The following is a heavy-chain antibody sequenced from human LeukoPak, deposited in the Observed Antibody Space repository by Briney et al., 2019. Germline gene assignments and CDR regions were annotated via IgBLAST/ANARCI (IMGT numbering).Heavy chain of an antibody. J-gene: IGHJ4*02. CDR2: ISYDGSNK. Sequence: GRSLRLSCAASGFTFSSYAMHWVRQAPGKGLEWVAVISYDGSNKYYADSVKGRFTISRDNSKNTLYLQMNSLRAEDTAVYYCARDSRQQLGDYWGQGTLVTVSS. D-gene: IGHD6-13*01. CDR3: ARDSRQQLGDY. V-gene: IGHV3-30-3*01. CDR1: GFTFSSYA.